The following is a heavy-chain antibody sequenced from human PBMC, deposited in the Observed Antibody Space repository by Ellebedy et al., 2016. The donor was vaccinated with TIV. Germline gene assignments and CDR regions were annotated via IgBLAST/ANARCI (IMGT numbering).Heavy chain of an antibody. J-gene: IGHJ2*01. CDR1: GFSFSSYA. D-gene: IGHD3-10*01. CDR3: ARGLTIQGYFDL. V-gene: IGHV3-64*02. CDR2: IRSNGGST. Sequence: GESLKISCVASGFSFSSYAMHWVRQAPGKGLEYVSGIRSNGGSTYYGDSVKDRFTISRDNSKSALYLQMGSLRTEDMAVYYCARGLTIQGYFDLWGRGTLVAVSS.